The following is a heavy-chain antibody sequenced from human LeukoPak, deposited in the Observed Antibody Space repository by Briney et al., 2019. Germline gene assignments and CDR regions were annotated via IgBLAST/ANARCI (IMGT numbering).Heavy chain of an antibody. CDR3: AREAYYYDSSGYFDY. J-gene: IGHJ4*02. Sequence: PSETLSLTCTVSGGSISSGSYYWSWVRQPAGKGLEWIGRIYTSGSTNYNPPPKSRVTISVDTSKNQFSLKLSSVTAADTAVYYCAREAYYYDSSGYFDYWGQGTLVTVSS. D-gene: IGHD3-22*01. V-gene: IGHV4-61*02. CDR1: GGSISSGSYY. CDR2: IYTSGST.